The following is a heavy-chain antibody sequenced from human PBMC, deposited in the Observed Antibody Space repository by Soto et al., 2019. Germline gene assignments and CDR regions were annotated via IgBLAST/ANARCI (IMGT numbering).Heavy chain of an antibody. D-gene: IGHD6-13*01. CDR3: AITLAAADQSPRYYSYMDV. Sequence: VASVKVSCKASGGTFSSYTISWVRQAPGQGLEWMGRIIPILGIANYAQKFQGRVTITADKSTSTAYMELSSLRSEDAAVYFCAITLAAADQSPRYYSYMDVWGKGTTVTVSS. CDR1: GGTFSSYT. V-gene: IGHV1-69*02. J-gene: IGHJ6*03. CDR2: IIPILGIA.